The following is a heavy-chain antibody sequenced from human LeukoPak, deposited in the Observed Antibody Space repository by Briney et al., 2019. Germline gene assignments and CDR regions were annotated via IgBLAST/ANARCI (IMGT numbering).Heavy chain of an antibody. CDR3: ARDQISSGSYSGFDY. D-gene: IGHD1-26*01. J-gene: IGHJ4*02. V-gene: IGHV3-30*02. CDR2: IRHDGSNK. Sequence: GGSLRLSCTASGFTFSSNGMHWVRQAPGKGLEWVAFIRHDGSNKFYADSVKGRFTISRDNAKNSLYLQMNSLRAEDTAVYYCARDQISSGSYSGFDYWGQGTLVTVSS. CDR1: GFTFSSNG.